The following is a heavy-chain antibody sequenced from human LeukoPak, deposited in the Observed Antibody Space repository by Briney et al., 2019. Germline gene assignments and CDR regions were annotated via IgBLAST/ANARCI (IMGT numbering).Heavy chain of an antibody. Sequence: QTGGSLRLSCVVSGFPFSSYVMHWVRQAPGKGLEWVAIISYDGSNEYYGDSVKGRFTISRDNAKNTLNLQMNSLRAEDTAVYYCARDLGQYYDTSDNWFDPWGQGTLVTVSS. CDR1: GFPFSSYV. D-gene: IGHD3-22*01. V-gene: IGHV3-30*04. CDR2: ISYDGSNE. J-gene: IGHJ5*02. CDR3: ARDLGQYYDTSDNWFDP.